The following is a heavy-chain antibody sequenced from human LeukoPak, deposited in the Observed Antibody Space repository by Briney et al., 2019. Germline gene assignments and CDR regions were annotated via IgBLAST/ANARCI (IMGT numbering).Heavy chain of an antibody. Sequence: ASVKVSCKASGGTFSSYAISWVRQAPGQGLEWMGGIIPIFGTANYAQKFQGRVTITRDMSTSTAYMDLSSLRSEDTAVYYCAADQSIGDYAFDIWGQGTMVTVSS. V-gene: IGHV1-69*05. CDR1: GGTFSSYA. D-gene: IGHD2-21*02. CDR2: IIPIFGTA. CDR3: AADQSIGDYAFDI. J-gene: IGHJ3*02.